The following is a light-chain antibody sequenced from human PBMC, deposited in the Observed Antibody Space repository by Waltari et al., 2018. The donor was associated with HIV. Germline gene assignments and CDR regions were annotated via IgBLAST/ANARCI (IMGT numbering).Light chain of an antibody. J-gene: IGLJ1*01. CDR2: KDK. Sequence: YELTQSPSVSVSPGQTATINCFGDAVPKQFASWYQHKPGQAPVLLISKDKERPSGIPDRFSGSGSGTTVTLTISGVRAEDEADYYCQSTDITGTYAVFGPGTKVTVL. CDR1: AVPKQF. V-gene: IGLV3-25*03. CDR3: QSTDITGTYAV.